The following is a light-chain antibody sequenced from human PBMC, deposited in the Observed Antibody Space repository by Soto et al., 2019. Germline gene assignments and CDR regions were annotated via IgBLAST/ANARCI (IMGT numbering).Light chain of an antibody. CDR1: QDIKKW. CDR3: HQASSFPYT. J-gene: IGKJ3*01. CDR2: AAS. Sequence: DIQMTQSPSSVSASVGDTINITCRASQDIKKWLAWYQQKPGKAPKVLIYAASNLESGVSSRFSGSGAGTEFSLTMSSLQTEDFATYFCHQASSFPYTFGPGTKVDIK. V-gene: IGKV1-12*01.